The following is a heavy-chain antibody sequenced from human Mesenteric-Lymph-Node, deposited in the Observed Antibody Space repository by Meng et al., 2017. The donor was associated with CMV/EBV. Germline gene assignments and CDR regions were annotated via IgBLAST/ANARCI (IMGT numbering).Heavy chain of an antibody. J-gene: IGHJ6*02. CDR2: ISYDGSNK. V-gene: IGHV3-30-3*01. CDR3: AKDDCDITNCWQYYALDV. D-gene: IGHD2-2*01. CDR1: GFTFSSYA. Sequence: GESLKISCAASGFTFSSYAMHWVRQAPGKGLEWVAVISYDGSNKYYADSVKGRFTISRDNSKNTLYLQMNSLRAEDTAVYYCAKDDCDITNCWQYYALDVWGQGTTVTVSS.